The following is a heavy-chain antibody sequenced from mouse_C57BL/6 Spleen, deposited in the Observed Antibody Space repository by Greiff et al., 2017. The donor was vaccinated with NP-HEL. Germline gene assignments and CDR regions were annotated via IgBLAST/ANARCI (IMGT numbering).Heavy chain of an antibody. CDR2: IDPETGGT. J-gene: IGHJ1*03. CDR1: GYTFTDYE. V-gene: IGHV1-15*01. CDR3: TRHGNPLYFDV. Sequence: LVESGAELVRPGASVTLSCKASGYTFTDYEMHWVKQTPVHGLEWIGAIDPETGGTAYNQKFKGKAILTADKSSSTAYMELRSLTSEDSAVYYCTRHGNPLYFDVWGTGTTVTVSS. D-gene: IGHD2-1*01.